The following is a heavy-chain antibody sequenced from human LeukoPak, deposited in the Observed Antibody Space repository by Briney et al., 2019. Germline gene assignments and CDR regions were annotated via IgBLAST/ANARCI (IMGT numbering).Heavy chain of an antibody. CDR3: AKDLTGTTSLNYYYYGMDV. D-gene: IGHD1-20*01. V-gene: IGHV3-23*01. Sequence: GGSLRLSCAASGFTFSNYAMSWVRQAPGKGLEWVSTISNSGAGTYYADSVKGRFTISRDSSKNTLYLQMNSLRAEDTAVYYCAKDLTGTTSLNYYYYGMDVWGQGTTVTVSS. CDR2: ISNSGAGT. CDR1: GFTFSNYA. J-gene: IGHJ6*02.